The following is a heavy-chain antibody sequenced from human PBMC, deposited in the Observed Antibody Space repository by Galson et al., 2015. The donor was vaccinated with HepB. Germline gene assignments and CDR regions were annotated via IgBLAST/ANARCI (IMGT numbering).Heavy chain of an antibody. Sequence: SLRLSCAASGFIFSSFKMYWVRQAPGTGLEWVAFISYDGNNKFYADSVKGRFTLSRDNSKNTLSLQMNSLKPEDTAIYYCAKDYSSGWDLGHWGQGTLVTVSS. CDR3: AKDYSSGWDLGH. V-gene: IGHV3-30-3*01. D-gene: IGHD6-19*01. CDR1: GFIFSSFK. CDR2: ISYDGNNK. J-gene: IGHJ5*02.